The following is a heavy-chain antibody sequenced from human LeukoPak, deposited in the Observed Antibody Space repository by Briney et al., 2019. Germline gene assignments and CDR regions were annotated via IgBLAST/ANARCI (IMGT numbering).Heavy chain of an antibody. CDR1: KDTFSDYA. D-gene: IGHD3/OR15-3a*01. CDR3: AKGTGINHYHWIDP. V-gene: IGHV3-23*01. CDR2: ISGSGGNT. Sequence: GGSLRLSCAASKDTFSDYAMNWVRQAPGKGLEWVSGISGSGGNTYYADSVKGRFTISRDNSKNTLYLQMNSLRAEDTALYYCAKGTGINHYHWIDPWGQGTQVTVSS. J-gene: IGHJ5*02.